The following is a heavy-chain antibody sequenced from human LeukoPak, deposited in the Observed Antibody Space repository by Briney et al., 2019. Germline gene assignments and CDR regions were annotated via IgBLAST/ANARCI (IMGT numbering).Heavy chain of an antibody. V-gene: IGHV1-2*02. CDR3: ARDLWAGDSSGYYY. CDR2: INPNSGGT. Sequence: GASVKVSCKASGYTFTGYYMHWVRQAPGQGLEWMGWINPNSGGTNYAQKFQGRVTITRDTSASTAYMELSSLRSEDTAVYYCARDLWAGDSSGYYYWGQGTLVTVSS. D-gene: IGHD3-22*01. CDR1: GYTFTGYY. J-gene: IGHJ4*02.